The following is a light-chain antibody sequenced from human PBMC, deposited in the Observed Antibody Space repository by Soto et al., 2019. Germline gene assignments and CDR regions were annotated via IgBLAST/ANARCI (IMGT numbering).Light chain of an antibody. V-gene: IGKV3-15*01. J-gene: IGKJ2*01. CDR2: AAS. Sequence: SVSPGERATLSCRASQSVSSNLAWYQQKPGQAPRLLIYAASTRATGIPARFSGSGSGTEFTLTFFCLHSEDFGVYHRYRYASWSAFG. CDR1: QSVSSN. CDR3: YRYASWSA.